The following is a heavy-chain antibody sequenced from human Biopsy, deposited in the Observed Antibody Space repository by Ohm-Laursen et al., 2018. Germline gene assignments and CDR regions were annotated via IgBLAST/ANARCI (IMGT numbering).Heavy chain of an antibody. D-gene: IGHD4/OR15-4a*01. CDR1: GGSFSGYD. Sequence: SETLSLTCAVDGGSFSGYDWTWIRQPPGKGLEWVGEFSHTGTTIDNPSIKSRLTISVDKSKNHFSLRLTSVTAADTAKYFCARGPYGDNAGAFDVWGQGTVVTVSS. CDR2: FSHTGTT. J-gene: IGHJ3*01. CDR3: ARGPYGDNAGAFDV. V-gene: IGHV4-34*01.